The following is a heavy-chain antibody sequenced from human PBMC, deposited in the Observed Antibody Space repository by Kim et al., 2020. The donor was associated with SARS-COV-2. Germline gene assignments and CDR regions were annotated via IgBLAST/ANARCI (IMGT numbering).Heavy chain of an antibody. J-gene: IGHJ4*02. V-gene: IGHV1-46*01. D-gene: IGHD5-12*01. Sequence: ASVKVSCKASGYTFTSYYMHWVRQAPGQGLEWMGIINPSGGSTSYAQKFQGRVTMTRDTSTSTVYMELSSLRSEDTAVYYCARDRGWLRSVYYFDYWGQGTLVTVSS. CDR1: GYTFTSYY. CDR3: ARDRGWLRSVYYFDY. CDR2: INPSGGST.